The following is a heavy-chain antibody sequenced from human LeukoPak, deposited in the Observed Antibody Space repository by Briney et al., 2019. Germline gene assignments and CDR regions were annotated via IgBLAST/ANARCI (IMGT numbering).Heavy chain of an antibody. CDR2: IKQDGSEK. J-gene: IGHJ4*02. Sequence: GGSLRLSCAASGFTFSNYWMSWVRQAPGKGLEGVANIKQDGSEKYYVDSVKGRFIISRDNAKNSLYLQMNNLRAEDTAVYYCARAPGNRNLDYWGQGTLVTVSS. CDR1: GFTFSNYW. CDR3: ARAPGNRNLDY. V-gene: IGHV3-7*01.